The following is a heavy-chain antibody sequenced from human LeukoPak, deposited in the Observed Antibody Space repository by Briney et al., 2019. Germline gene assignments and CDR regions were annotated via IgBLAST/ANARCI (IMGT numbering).Heavy chain of an antibody. CDR3: TRGLGYCSSSRCSPGYYMDV. Sequence: SCTAXGFXXSDYGMNWVRLAPEKGLEWVSRISSRGTDIDYTDSVKGRFTISRDNAKDSLYMQMNRLRAEDTAIYYCTRGLGYCSSSRCSPGYYMDVWGKGTTVTVFS. CDR2: ISSRGTDI. CDR1: GFXXSDYG. V-gene: IGHV3-21*01. D-gene: IGHD2-15*01. J-gene: IGHJ6*03.